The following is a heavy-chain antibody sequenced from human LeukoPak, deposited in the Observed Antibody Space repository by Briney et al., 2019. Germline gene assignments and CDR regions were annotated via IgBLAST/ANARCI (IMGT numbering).Heavy chain of an antibody. CDR1: GYTFTGYY. CDR3: ARVDTVVVPTGITWFDP. CDR2: IHPNSGGT. D-gene: IGHD2-2*02. Sequence: GASVKVSCKASGYTFTGYYIHWVRQAPGQGLEWMGWIHPNSGGTNYAQKFQGRVTMSRDTSISTAYMELTRLRSDDTAVYYCARVDTVVVPTGITWFDPWGQGTLVTVSS. V-gene: IGHV1-2*02. J-gene: IGHJ5*02.